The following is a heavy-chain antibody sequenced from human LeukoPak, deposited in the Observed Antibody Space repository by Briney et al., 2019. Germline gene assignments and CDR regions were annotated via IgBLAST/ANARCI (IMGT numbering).Heavy chain of an antibody. J-gene: IGHJ4*02. CDR1: GYTFTSYY. D-gene: IGHD3-10*01. V-gene: IGHV1-46*01. CDR2: INPSGGST. Sequence: ASVKVSCKASGYTFTSYYMHWVRQAPGQGLEWMGVINPSGGSTSYAQKFQGRVTMTRDMSTSTVYMELSSLRSEDTAVYYCAREGDYGSGPQGFDYWGQGTLVTVSS. CDR3: AREGDYGSGPQGFDY.